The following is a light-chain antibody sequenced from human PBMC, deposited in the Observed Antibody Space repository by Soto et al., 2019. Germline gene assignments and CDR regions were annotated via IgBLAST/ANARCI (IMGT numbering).Light chain of an antibody. Sequence: DIVLTQSPDSLAVSLGERATINSKSSQSVLYSSNNKNYLAWYQQKPEQPPKLLIYWASTRESGVPDRFSGSGSGTDFTLTISSLQAEDVAVYYCQQYYSTPLTFGGGTKVEIK. CDR2: WAS. CDR3: QQYYSTPLT. J-gene: IGKJ4*01. CDR1: QSVLYSSNNKNY. V-gene: IGKV4-1*01.